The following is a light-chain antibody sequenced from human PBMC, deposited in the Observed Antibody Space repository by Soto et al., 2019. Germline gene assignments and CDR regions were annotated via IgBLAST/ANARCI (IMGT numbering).Light chain of an antibody. CDR3: NSYTSSTTPYV. Sequence: QSVLTQPASVSGSPGQSITISCTGSSSDVGAYNYVSWYQHHPDKAPKLVIYDVTNRPSGVSNRFSGSKSGNTAFLTISGLQAEDEADYYCNSYTSSTTPYVFGTGTKVTVL. CDR1: SSDVGAYNY. CDR2: DVT. J-gene: IGLJ1*01. V-gene: IGLV2-14*03.